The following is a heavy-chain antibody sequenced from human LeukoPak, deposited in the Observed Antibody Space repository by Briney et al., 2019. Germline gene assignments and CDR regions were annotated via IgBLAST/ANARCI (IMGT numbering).Heavy chain of an antibody. CDR1: GGSISSYY. V-gene: IGHV4-59*08. CDR2: ISYSGST. D-gene: IGHD3-22*01. Sequence: SETLSLTCTVSGGSISSYYWTWIRQPPGKGLEWIGYISYSGSTNYNPSLKSRVTISVDFSLKVRSVTAADTAVYYCARLTYDSSGSPYVFDYWGQGTLVTVSS. CDR3: ARLTYDSSGSPYVFDY. J-gene: IGHJ4*02.